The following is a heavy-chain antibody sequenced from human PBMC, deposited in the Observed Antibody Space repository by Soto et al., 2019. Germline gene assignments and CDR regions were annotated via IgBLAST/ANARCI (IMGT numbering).Heavy chain of an antibody. CDR2: IYFSGST. V-gene: IGHV4-31*03. CDR3: ATGGAWGVLIAY. J-gene: IGHJ4*02. CDR1: CASINSGGYY. D-gene: IGHD2-8*02. Sequence: SEPLSLTCTVSCASINSGGYYWSWVRQLRGKGLEWIGYIYFSGSTYYNPSLESRVTISLYTSQNQFSLKLSSVSAADTAVYYCATGGAWGVLIAYWGQGNLVTVSS.